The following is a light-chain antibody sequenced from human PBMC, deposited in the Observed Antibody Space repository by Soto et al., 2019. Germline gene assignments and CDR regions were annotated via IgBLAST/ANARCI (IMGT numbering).Light chain of an antibody. Sequence: QSALTQPPSVSGSPGQSVTISCTGTSSDVGSYNRVPWYQQPPGTAPKLMIYEVSNRPSGVPDRFSGSKSGNTASLTISGLQAEDEADYYCSSYTSSTTYVFGTGTQLTVL. V-gene: IGLV2-18*02. J-gene: IGLJ1*01. CDR1: SSDVGSYNR. CDR3: SSYTSSTTYV. CDR2: EVS.